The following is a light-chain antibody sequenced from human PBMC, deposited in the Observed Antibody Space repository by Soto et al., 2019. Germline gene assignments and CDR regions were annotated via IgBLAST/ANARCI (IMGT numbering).Light chain of an antibody. CDR1: ALPRQY. J-gene: IGLJ2*01. CDR2: KDS. CDR3: QSADTSGTSLYVV. V-gene: IGLV3-25*03. Sequence: SYELTQPPSVSVSPGLTARITCSGAALPRQYAHWYQQKPGQAPVLVIYKDSERPSGIPERFSGSTSGTTVTLTISGVQAEDEADYYCQSADTSGTSLYVVFGGGTQLTVL.